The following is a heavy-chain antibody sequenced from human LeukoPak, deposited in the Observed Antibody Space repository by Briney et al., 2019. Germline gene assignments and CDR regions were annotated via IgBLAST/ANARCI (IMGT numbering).Heavy chain of an antibody. CDR1: GFTFSSYA. V-gene: IGHV3-30*04. Sequence: GGSLRLSCAASGFTFSSYAMHWVRQAPGKGLERVAVISYDGSNKYYADSVKGRFTISRDNSKNTLYLQMNSLRAEDTAVYYCARDGLGYCSGGSCFEVHYFDYWGQGTLVTVSS. D-gene: IGHD2-15*01. J-gene: IGHJ4*02. CDR2: ISYDGSNK. CDR3: ARDGLGYCSGGSCFEVHYFDY.